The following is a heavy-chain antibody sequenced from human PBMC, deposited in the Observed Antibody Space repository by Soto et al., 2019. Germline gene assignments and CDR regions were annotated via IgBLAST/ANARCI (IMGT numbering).Heavy chain of an antibody. V-gene: IGHV1-18*01. J-gene: IGHJ3*02. D-gene: IGHD3-3*01. CDR3: ARDVIGVVTVRPNDAFDI. Sequence: GASVEGSFQASCFTFTSHGISWGRQAPGQRREWMGWISAYNGNTNYAQKLQGRVTMTTDTSTSTAYMELRSLRSDDTAVYYCARDVIGVVTVRPNDAFDIWGQGTMVTVSS. CDR1: CFTFTSHG. CDR2: ISAYNGNT.